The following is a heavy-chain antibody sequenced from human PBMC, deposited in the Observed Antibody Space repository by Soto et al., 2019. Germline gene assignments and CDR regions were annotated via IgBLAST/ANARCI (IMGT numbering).Heavy chain of an antibody. CDR1: GYTFTGYY. Sequence: ASVKVSCKASGYTFTGYYMHWVRQAPGQGLEWMGWINPNSGGTNYAQKFQGRVTMTRDTSISTAYMELSRLRSGDTAVYYCASPNSSGYYYDAFDIWGQGTMVTV. CDR2: INPNSGGT. J-gene: IGHJ3*02. CDR3: ASPNSSGYYYDAFDI. V-gene: IGHV1-2*02. D-gene: IGHD3-22*01.